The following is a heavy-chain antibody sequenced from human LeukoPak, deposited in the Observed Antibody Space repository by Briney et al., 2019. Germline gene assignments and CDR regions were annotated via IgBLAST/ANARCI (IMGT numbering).Heavy chain of an antibody. D-gene: IGHD6-19*01. Sequence: SETLSLTCTVSGGSISSYYWGWLRQSPGKGLEWIGEIDHSGSTTYNPSLESRVTILVDTSKNQFSLKMHSMTAADTAVYYCARSGTYRYSSTHDYWGQGTVITVSS. J-gene: IGHJ4*02. CDR2: IDHSGST. CDR3: ARSGTYRYSSTHDY. CDR1: GGSISSYY. V-gene: IGHV4-34*01.